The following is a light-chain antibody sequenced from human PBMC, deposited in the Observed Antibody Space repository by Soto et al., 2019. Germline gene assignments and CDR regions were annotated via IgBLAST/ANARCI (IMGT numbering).Light chain of an antibody. CDR1: SSDIGTYNF. J-gene: IGLJ1*01. CDR3: SSYRSTTTV. V-gene: IGLV2-14*01. Sequence: QSALTQPASVSGSPGQSITISCTGTSSDIGTYNFVSWYQVHPGRAPKLIIHDVGDRPSGVSNRFSGSKSGNTASLTISGFQPEDEADYYCSSYRSTTTVFGTGTKVTVL. CDR2: DVG.